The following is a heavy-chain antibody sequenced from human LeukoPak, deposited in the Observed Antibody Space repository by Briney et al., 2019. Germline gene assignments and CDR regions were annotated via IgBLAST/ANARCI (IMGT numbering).Heavy chain of an antibody. J-gene: IGHJ6*02. CDR2: IGTPGDT. V-gene: IGHV3-13*01. CDR3: ARADYDSSGYHRRRYYGMDV. CDR1: GFTFSSYD. D-gene: IGHD3-22*01. Sequence: GGSLRLSCAASGFTFSSYDMHWVRQATGKGLEWVSAIGTPGDTYYPGSVKGRFTISRENAKNSLYLQMNSLRAGDTAVYYCARADYDSSGYHRRRYYGMDVWGQGTTVTVSS.